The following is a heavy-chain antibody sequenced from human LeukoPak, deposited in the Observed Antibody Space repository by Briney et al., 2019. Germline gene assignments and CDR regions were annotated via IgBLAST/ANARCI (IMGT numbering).Heavy chain of an antibody. V-gene: IGHV4-4*07. J-gene: IGHJ4*02. CDR3: ARERPGIAAADFDY. D-gene: IGHD6-13*01. CDR1: GGSISNSY. CDR2: IYPGGET. Sequence: SETLSLTCTVSGGSISNSYWSWIRQPAGKGLEWIARIYPGGETNYNPSLKSRVTISVDTSKNQFSLKLSSVTAADTAVYYCARERPGIAAADFDYWGQGTLVTVSS.